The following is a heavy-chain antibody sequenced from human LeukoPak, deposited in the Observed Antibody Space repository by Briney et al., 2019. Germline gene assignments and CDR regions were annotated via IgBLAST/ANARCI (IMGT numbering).Heavy chain of an antibody. J-gene: IGHJ4*02. Sequence: QPGGSLRLSCAASGFTFSNYAMSWVRQAPGKGLEWVAFIRYDGSNKYYADSVKGRFTISRDNSKNTLYLQMNSLRAEDTAVYYCAPQVNIVVVPAAVPGGYWGQGTLVTVSS. CDR1: GFTFSNYA. CDR2: IRYDGSNK. V-gene: IGHV3-30*02. D-gene: IGHD2-2*01. CDR3: APQVNIVVVPAAVPGGY.